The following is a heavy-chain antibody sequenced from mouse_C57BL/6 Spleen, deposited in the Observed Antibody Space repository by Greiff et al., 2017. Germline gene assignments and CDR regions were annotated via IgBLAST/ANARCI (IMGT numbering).Heavy chain of an antibody. V-gene: IGHV2-3*01. CDR3: AKPYDYDEGWFAY. J-gene: IGHJ3*01. Sequence: VKLVESGPGLVAPSQSLSITCTVSGFSFTSYGVSWVRQPPGKGLEWLGVIWGDGGTNYHSAPISRLSISKDNSKTHVFLKLNSLQTDDTATYYCAKPYDYDEGWFAYWGQGTLVTVSA. CDR2: IWGDGGT. CDR1: GFSFTSYG. D-gene: IGHD2-4*01.